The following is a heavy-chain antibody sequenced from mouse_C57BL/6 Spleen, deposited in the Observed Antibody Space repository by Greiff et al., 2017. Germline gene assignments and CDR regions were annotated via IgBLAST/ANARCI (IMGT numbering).Heavy chain of an antibody. CDR3: AREHYGNYGYFDY. D-gene: IGHD2-1*01. CDR2: ISDGGSYT. Sequence: EVHLVESGGGLVKPGGSLKLSCAASGFTFSSYAMSWVRQTPEKRLEWVATISDGGSYTYYPDNVKGRFTISRDNAKNNLYLQMSHLKSEDTAMYYCAREHYGNYGYFDYWGQGTTLTVSS. CDR1: GFTFSSYA. J-gene: IGHJ2*01. V-gene: IGHV5-4*01.